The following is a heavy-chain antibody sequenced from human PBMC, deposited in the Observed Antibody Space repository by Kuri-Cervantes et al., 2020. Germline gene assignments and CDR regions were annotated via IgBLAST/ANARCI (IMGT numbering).Heavy chain of an antibody. D-gene: IGHD5-12*01. J-gene: IGHJ4*02. V-gene: IGHV2-5*02. CDR3: AHSVSGYSGYDY. CDR2: IYWDDDK. Sequence: SGPTLVKPTETLTLTCTFSGFSLSASGMGVGWIRQPPGKALEWLALIYWDDDKRYSPSLKSRLTITKDTSKNQVVLTMTNVDPVDTATYYCAHSVSGYSGYDYWGQGALVTVSS. CDR1: GFSLSASGMG.